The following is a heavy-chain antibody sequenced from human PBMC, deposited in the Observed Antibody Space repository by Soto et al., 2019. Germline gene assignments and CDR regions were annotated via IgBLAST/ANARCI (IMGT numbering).Heavy chain of an antibody. V-gene: IGHV1-58*02. J-gene: IGHJ6*03. CDR1: GFTFTSSA. D-gene: IGHD3-10*01. CDR3: AAPGPNPYDYFHVDV. Sequence: SVKVSCKASGFTFTSSAMQWLRQARGQRLEWIGWIVVGSGNTNYAQKFQERVTMTRDMSPSTAYMELTSLRSADTAVSYCAAPGPNPYDYFHVDVWGKGTTVTVSS. CDR2: IVVGSGNT.